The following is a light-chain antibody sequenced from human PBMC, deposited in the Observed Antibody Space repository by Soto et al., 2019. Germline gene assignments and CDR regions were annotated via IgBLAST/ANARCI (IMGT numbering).Light chain of an antibody. J-gene: IGKJ4*01. Sequence: EIVLTQSPGTLSLSPGERATLSCRASQSVSSNYLAWYQQKPGQAPRLLIYGTSFRATGITDRFGGSGSGTDFTLTISRLEPEDFAVYYCQQYGSSPGSTFGGGTKVEIK. CDR1: QSVSSNY. V-gene: IGKV3-20*01. CDR3: QQYGSSPGST. CDR2: GTS.